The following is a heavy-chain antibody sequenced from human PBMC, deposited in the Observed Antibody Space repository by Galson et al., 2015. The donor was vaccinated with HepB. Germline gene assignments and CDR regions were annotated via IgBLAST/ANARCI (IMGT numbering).Heavy chain of an antibody. J-gene: IGHJ4*02. CDR3: AHSTTPTTAMITYFDT. V-gene: IGHV2-5*01. D-gene: IGHD5-18*01. CDR1: GFSLRSSGVG. Sequence: PALVKPTQTLTLTCAFSGFSLRSSGVGVGWIRQTPGKALEWLAVIYWHDDERYSPSLETRLTITKDTSENQVVLTMTNMDPMDTATYYCAHSTTPTTAMITYFDTWGQGTLVTVSS. CDR2: IYWHDDE.